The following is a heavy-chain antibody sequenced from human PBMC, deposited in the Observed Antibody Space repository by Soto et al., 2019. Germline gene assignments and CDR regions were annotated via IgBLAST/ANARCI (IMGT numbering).Heavy chain of an antibody. V-gene: IGHV4-59*01. J-gene: IGHJ6*03. Sequence: QVQLQESGPGLVKPSETLSLTCTVSGASISSYHWSWIRQTQGKGLEWIGYIYYSGSANYNPSLKSRVTFSVDTSKNQVSLKLSSVTAADTGVYYCAAAVPAEYVFPYYYMDVWGKGTTVTVAS. CDR2: IYYSGSA. D-gene: IGHD3-16*01. CDR3: AAAVPAEYVFPYYYMDV. CDR1: GASISSYH.